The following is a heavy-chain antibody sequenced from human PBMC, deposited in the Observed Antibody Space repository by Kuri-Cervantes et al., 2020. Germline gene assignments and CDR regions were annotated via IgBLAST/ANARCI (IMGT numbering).Heavy chain of an antibody. V-gene: IGHV1-18*01. D-gene: IGHD3-10*01. CDR2: ISAYNGNT. Sequence: ASVKVSCKASGYTFTSYGISWVRQAPGQGLEWMGWISAYNGNTNCAQKLQGRVTMTTDTSTSTAYMELSRLRSDDTAVYYCARGGYGSGSYYYYGMDVWGQGTTVTVSS. CDR3: ARGGYGSGSYYYYGMDV. CDR1: GYTFTSYG. J-gene: IGHJ6*02.